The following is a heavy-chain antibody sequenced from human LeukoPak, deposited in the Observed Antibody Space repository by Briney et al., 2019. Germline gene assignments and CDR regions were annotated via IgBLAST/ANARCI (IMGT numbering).Heavy chain of an antibody. Sequence: PSETLSLTCTVSGGSISSYYWSWIRQPPGKGLEWIGYIYYSGSTNYNPSLKSRVTISVDTSKNQFSLKLSSVTAADTAVYYCARASILTGYTFDYWGQGTLVTVSS. D-gene: IGHD3-9*01. CDR1: GGSISSYY. V-gene: IGHV4-59*01. CDR3: ARASILTGYTFDY. CDR2: IYYSGST. J-gene: IGHJ4*02.